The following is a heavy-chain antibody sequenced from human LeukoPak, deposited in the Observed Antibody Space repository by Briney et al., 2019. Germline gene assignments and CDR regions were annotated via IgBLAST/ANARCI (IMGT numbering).Heavy chain of an antibody. D-gene: IGHD6-13*01. J-gene: IGHJ6*03. CDR3: ARAAAGKLPVYYMDV. Sequence: SETLSLTCAVSGYSISSGYYWGWIRQPPGKGLEWIGSIYHSGSTYYNPSLKSRVTISVDTSKNQFSLKLSSVTAADTAVYYCARAAAGKLPVYYMDVWGKGTTVTVSS. CDR2: IYHSGST. CDR1: GYSISSGYY. V-gene: IGHV4-38-2*01.